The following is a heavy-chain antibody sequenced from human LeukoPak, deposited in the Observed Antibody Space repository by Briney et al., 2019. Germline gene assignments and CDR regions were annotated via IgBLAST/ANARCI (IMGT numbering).Heavy chain of an antibody. CDR2: IKPDGGEK. V-gene: IGHV3-7*01. Sequence: GGSLRLSCAASGFTFSSYWMTWVRQAPGKGLEWVANIKPDGGEKYYVDSVKGRFTISRDNAKNSLFLQMNSLRVEDTAVYYCASLKGMDVWGQGTTVTVSS. CDR3: ASLKGMDV. J-gene: IGHJ6*02. CDR1: GFTFSSYW.